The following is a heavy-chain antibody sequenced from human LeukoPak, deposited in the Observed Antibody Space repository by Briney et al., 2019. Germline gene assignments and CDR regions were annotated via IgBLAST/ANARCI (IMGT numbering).Heavy chain of an antibody. D-gene: IGHD2-2*01. V-gene: IGHV3-21*01. CDR3: ARDHCSSTSCFPSGTDYFDS. Sequence: PGGSLRLSCAASGFTFSSYTMNWVRQAPGKGREWVSSISSSRSYIYNADSVKGRFTISRDNAKNSLYLQMNSLRAEDTAVYYCARDHCSSTSCFPSGTDYFDSWGQGTPVTVSS. J-gene: IGHJ4*02. CDR2: ISSSRSYI. CDR1: GFTFSSYT.